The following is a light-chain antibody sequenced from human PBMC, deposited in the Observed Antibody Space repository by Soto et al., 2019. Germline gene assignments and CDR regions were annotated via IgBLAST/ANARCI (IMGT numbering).Light chain of an antibody. Sequence: DVVLTQSPDSLAVSLGERATINCKSSQSVLYGSNNMNYLAWYQQKAGQPPKLLIYRASTRESGVPDRFGGSGSGTEFTLTISSLQAEDVAVYYCQQYYSTPWTFGQGTKVDI. V-gene: IGKV4-1*01. CDR3: QQYYSTPWT. J-gene: IGKJ1*01. CDR2: RAS. CDR1: QSVLYGSNNMNY.